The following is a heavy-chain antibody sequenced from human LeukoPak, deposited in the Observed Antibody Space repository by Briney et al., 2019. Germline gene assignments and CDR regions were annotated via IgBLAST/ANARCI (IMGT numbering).Heavy chain of an antibody. CDR2: INPNSGGT. D-gene: IGHD3-9*01. CDR3: ARSPHILTGENFDY. J-gene: IGHJ4*02. V-gene: IGHV1-2*02. CDR1: GYTFTSYG. Sequence: VASVKVSCKASGYTFTSYGISWVRQAPGQGLEWMGWINPNSGGTNYAQKFQGRVTMTRDTSITTACMEMSRLRSDDTALYYCARSPHILTGENFDYWGQGTLVTVSS.